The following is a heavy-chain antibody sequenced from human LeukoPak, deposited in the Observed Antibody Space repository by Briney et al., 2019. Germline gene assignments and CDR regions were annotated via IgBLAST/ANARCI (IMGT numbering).Heavy chain of an antibody. V-gene: IGHV4-59*01. D-gene: IGHD5-24*01. CDR2: IYYSGST. CDR1: GGSISSYY. CDR3: AREGEFGDGYNYGSDY. J-gene: IGHJ4*02. Sequence: SETLSLTCTVSGGSISSYYWSWIRQPPGKGLEWIGYIYYSGSTNYNPSLKSRVTISVDTSKNQFSLKLSSVTAADTAVYYCAREGEFGDGYNYGSDYWGQGTLVTVSS.